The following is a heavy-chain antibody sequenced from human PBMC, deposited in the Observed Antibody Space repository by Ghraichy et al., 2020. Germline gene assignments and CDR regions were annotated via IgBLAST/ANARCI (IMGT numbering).Heavy chain of an antibody. J-gene: IGHJ4*02. CDR1: GFTFSSYA. V-gene: IGHV3-23*01. D-gene: IGHD4-23*01. Sequence: GESLNISCAASGFTFSSYAMSWVRQAPGKGLEWVSAISGSGGSTYYADSVKGRFTISRDNSKNTLYLQMNSLRAEDTAVYYCAKDPNVGNPTGYFDYWGQGTLVTVSS. CDR3: AKDPNVGNPTGYFDY. CDR2: ISGSGGST.